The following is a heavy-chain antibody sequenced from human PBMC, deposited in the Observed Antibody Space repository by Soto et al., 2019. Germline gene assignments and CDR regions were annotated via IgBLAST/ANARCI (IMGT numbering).Heavy chain of an antibody. CDR2: IDPSDSYS. V-gene: IGHV5-10-1*01. Sequence: GESLKISCKASGYSFTNYWLTWMRQTAGKGLECIGMIDPSDSYSNYSPSFQGHVTMSVDKSISSAYLQFSSLKASDTAMYYCARTRDILSGYSDADNWGQGTQVTVSS. D-gene: IGHD3-9*01. CDR3: ARTRDILSGYSDADN. J-gene: IGHJ4*02. CDR1: GYSFTNYW.